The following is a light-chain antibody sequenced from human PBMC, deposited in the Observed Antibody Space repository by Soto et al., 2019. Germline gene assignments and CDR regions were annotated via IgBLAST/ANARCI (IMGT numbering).Light chain of an antibody. CDR1: QSISDF. Sequence: EIVLTHAPGTVSLSPRERASLSCRASQSISDFLAWYQQKPRQAPRLLIYDASIRVTGIPDRFIGSGSGTDFTLTISRLEPEDFAVYYCQHYVTSLTTFGQGTKVDI. CDR3: QHYVTSLTT. V-gene: IGKV3-20*01. CDR2: DAS. J-gene: IGKJ1*01.